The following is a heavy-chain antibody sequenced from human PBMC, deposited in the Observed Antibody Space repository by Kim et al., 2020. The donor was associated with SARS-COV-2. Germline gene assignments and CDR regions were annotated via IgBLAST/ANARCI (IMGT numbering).Heavy chain of an antibody. D-gene: IGHD1-20*01. CDR3: ARSYSITGHYYFDN. J-gene: IGHJ4*02. CDR1: GGSISSYY. V-gene: IGHV4-59*01. CDR2: IYYSGST. Sequence: SETLSLTCTVSGGSISSYYWSWIRQPPGKGLEWIGYIYYSGSTNYNPSLKSRVTISVDTSKNQFSLKLSSVTAADTAVYYCARSYSITGHYYFDNWGQGTLVTVSS.